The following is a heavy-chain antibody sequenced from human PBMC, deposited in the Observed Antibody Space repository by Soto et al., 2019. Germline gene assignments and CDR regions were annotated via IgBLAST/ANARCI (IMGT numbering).Heavy chain of an antibody. V-gene: IGHV3-11*06. CDR3: ARGGNYYDSSGYYDDNFDY. J-gene: IGHJ4*02. CDR1: GFTFSDYY. Sequence: GGSLRLSCAASGFTFSDYYMSWIRQAPGKGLEWVSYISSSSSYTNYADSVKGRFTISRDNAKNSLYLQMNSLRAEGTAVYYCARGGNYYDSSGYYDDNFDYWGQGTLVTVSS. D-gene: IGHD3-22*01. CDR2: ISSSSSYT.